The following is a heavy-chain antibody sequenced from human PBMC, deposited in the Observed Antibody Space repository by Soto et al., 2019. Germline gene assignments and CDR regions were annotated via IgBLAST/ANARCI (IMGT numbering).Heavy chain of an antibody. CDR1: GYVFTSYA. J-gene: IGHJ4*02. Sequence: ASVKVSCKASGYVFTSYALSWARQAPVQGLEWMGWISGYNGNTKYAQKYQRTHTMTTDTSTSTAYMELRSLRSDDTPVYYCARDFRSGSHYVPYYPDYWGPGTLVPVYS. CDR2: ISGYNGNT. D-gene: IGHD1-26*01. V-gene: IGHV1-18*01. CDR3: ARDFRSGSHYVPYYPDY.